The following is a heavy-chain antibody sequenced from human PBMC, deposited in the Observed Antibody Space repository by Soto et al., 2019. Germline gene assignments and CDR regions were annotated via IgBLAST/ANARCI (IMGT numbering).Heavy chain of an antibody. J-gene: IGHJ4*02. CDR1: GFTFRAYW. D-gene: IGHD1-1*01. V-gene: IGHV3-7*05. Sequence: EVHLVESGGGLVQRGGSLRLSCAASGFTFRAYWMSWVRQAPGKGLEWVANIDQDGSGKYYVDSVRGRFTISRDNAPNSLYLQTNSLRDEDTAVYFCARRREGTGRTLDYWGQGTLVTVSS. CDR3: ARRREGTGRTLDY. CDR2: IDQDGSGK.